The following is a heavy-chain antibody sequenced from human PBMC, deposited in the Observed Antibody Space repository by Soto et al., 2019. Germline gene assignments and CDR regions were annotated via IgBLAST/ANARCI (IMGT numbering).Heavy chain of an antibody. Sequence: SETLSLTCTVSGGSISSSSYYWGWIRQPPGKGLEWIGSIYYSGSTYYNPSLKSRVTISVDTSKNQFSLKLSSVTAADTAVYYCARYIAALYYFDSWGQGTLVTVSS. V-gene: IGHV4-39*01. J-gene: IGHJ4*02. CDR2: IYYSGST. CDR3: ARYIAALYYFDS. D-gene: IGHD6-6*01. CDR1: GGSISSSSYY.